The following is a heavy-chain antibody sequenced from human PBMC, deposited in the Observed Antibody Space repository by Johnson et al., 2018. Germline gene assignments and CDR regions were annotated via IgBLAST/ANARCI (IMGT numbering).Heavy chain of an antibody. D-gene: IGHD1-26*01. CDR2: IKRKTDGGTT. V-gene: IGHV3-15*01. Sequence: EVQLVESGGGLVKPGGSLRLSCAASGFTFSNAWMSWVRQAPGKGLEWVGRIKRKTDGGTTDYAAPVKGRFTISRDDSKNTLYLQMNSLKTEGTAVYYFTTERIVGATHDAFDIWGQGTMVTVSS. CDR1: GFTFSNAW. J-gene: IGHJ3*02. CDR3: TTERIVGATHDAFDI.